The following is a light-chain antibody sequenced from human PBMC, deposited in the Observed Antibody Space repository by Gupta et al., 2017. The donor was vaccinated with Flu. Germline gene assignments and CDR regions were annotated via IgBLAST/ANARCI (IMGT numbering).Light chain of an antibody. J-gene: IGLJ2*01. CDR2: KYN. CDR3: QAWDTSIVI. Sequence: SPGKTATITCCGDDLGGTCISWYQHKPGQSHILLIYKYNERPSGIPERFSCSTSGNTATLTIRGTQATDEDDYYCQAWDTSIVIFGGGTKLTVL. V-gene: IGLV3-1*01. CDR1: DLGGTC.